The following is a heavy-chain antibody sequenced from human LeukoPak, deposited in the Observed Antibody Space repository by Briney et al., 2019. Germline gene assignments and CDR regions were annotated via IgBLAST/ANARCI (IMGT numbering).Heavy chain of an antibody. Sequence: GASVKVSCKASGYTFTGYYMHWVRQAPGQGLEWMGRINHNSGGTNYAQKFQGRDTMTRDTSISTDYMELSRLRSDDTAVYYCAREHRGDILTGYYHNYYYYYMDVWGKGTTVTVSS. CDR3: AREHRGDILTGYYHNYYYYYMDV. CDR2: INHNSGGT. J-gene: IGHJ6*03. D-gene: IGHD3-9*01. V-gene: IGHV1-2*06. CDR1: GYTFTGYY.